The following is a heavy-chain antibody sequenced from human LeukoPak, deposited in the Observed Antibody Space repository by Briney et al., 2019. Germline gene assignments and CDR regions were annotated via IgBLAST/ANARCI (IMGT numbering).Heavy chain of an antibody. D-gene: IGHD5-12*01. J-gene: IGHJ4*02. CDR1: GLSINAYW. V-gene: IGHV3-7*05. CDR3: GRGPGYRSDY. CDR2: INRDGSER. Sequence: GGSLRLSCAASGLSINAYWMTWVRQAPGKGLEWVANINRDGSERNYVDSVRGRFTISRDNTKNSMYLHMNSLRVEDTAVYYCGRGPGYRSDYWGQGTLVTVSS.